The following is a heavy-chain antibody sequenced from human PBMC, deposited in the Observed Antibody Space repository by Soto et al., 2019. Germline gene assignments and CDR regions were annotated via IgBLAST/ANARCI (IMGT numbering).Heavy chain of an antibody. CDR1: GYTFTGYY. CDR2: IDPNSGGT. J-gene: IGHJ4*02. V-gene: IGHV1-2*02. CDR3: ARGGRESNCNHGNFEY. D-gene: IGHD1-20*01. Sequence: ASVKVSCKASGYTFTGYYMHWVRQAPGQGLEWMGRIDPNSGGTNYAQKFQGRVTLTTDKSMRTAFMELSSLRPEDTAVYYCARGGRESNCNHGNFEYWGQGTQVTVSS.